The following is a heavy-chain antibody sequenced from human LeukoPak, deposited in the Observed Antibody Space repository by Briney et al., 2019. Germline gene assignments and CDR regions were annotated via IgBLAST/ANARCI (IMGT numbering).Heavy chain of an antibody. J-gene: IGHJ4*02. CDR3: AREHYSSSPYYFDY. Sequence: SVKLSCNASGGTFSSYSIGWVRQAHGHGLELMGGIIPIFGTANYAQKFQGRVTITTDESTSTAYMELSSLRSEDTAVYYCAREHYSSSPYYFDYWGQGTLVTVSS. CDR2: IIPIFGTA. D-gene: IGHD6-6*01. V-gene: IGHV1-69*05. CDR1: GGTFSSYS.